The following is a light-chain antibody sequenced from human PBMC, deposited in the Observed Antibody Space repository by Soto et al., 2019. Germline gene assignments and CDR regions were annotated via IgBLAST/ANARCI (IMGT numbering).Light chain of an antibody. J-gene: IGKJ4*01. Sequence: DIQMTQSPSTLSASVGDRVTITCRASQSISSWLAWYQQKPGKAPKLLIYKASSLESGVPSRFSGSGSGTEFTLTISSLQPYDFATYYCQQYNSYEGTFGGGTKVEIK. CDR2: KAS. CDR1: QSISSW. V-gene: IGKV1-5*03. CDR3: QQYNSYEGT.